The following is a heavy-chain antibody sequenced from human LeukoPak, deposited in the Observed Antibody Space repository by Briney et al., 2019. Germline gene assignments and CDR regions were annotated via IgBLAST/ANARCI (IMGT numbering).Heavy chain of an antibody. J-gene: IGHJ4*02. CDR1: GFTVSSYA. CDR2: LGIAGDT. D-gene: IGHD1-26*01. Sequence: GGSLRLSCAASGFTVSSYAMHWVRQPIGKGLEWVSALGIAGDTFYPGSVKGRFTISRENARNSLYLQMNSLRAEDTAMYYCARQLQSHGNFDSWGQGTLVTVSS. V-gene: IGHV3-13*01. CDR3: ARQLQSHGNFDS.